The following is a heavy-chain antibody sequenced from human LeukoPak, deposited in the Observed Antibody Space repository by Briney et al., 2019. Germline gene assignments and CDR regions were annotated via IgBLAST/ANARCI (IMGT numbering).Heavy chain of an antibody. CDR3: ARDILTGYYDY. Sequence: SETLSLTCTISGGSISSYYWSWIRQPPGKGLEWIGYIYYSGSTNYNPSLKSRVTISVDTSKNQFSLKLSSVTAAGTAVYYCARDILTGYYDYWGQGTLVTVSS. J-gene: IGHJ4*02. D-gene: IGHD3-9*01. V-gene: IGHV4-59*01. CDR2: IYYSGST. CDR1: GGSISSYY.